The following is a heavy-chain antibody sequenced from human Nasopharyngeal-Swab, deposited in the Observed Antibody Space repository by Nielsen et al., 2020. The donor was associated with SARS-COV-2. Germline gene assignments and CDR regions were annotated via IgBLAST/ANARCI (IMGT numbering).Heavy chain of an antibody. V-gene: IGHV3-64D*06. Sequence: GESLKISCAASGFTFSSYEMNWVRQAPGKGLEYVSAISSNGGSTYYADSVKGRFTISRDNSKNTLYLQMSSLRAEDTAVYYCVKLYSSSWYQGYYYYGMDVWGQGTTVTVSS. D-gene: IGHD6-13*01. CDR2: ISSNGGST. CDR1: GFTFSSYE. J-gene: IGHJ6*02. CDR3: VKLYSSSWYQGYYYYGMDV.